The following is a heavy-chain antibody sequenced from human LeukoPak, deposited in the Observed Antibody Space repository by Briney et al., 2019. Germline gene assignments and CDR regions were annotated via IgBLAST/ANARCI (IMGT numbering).Heavy chain of an antibody. Sequence: GGSLRLSCAAPGFTFSSYAMHWVRQAPGKGLEWVAVISYDGSNKYYADSVKGRFTISRDNSKNTLYLQMNSLRAEDTAVYYCARDPAYYDFWSGYYTTGDHFDYWGQGTLVTVSS. CDR3: ARDPAYYDFWSGYYTTGDHFDY. CDR1: GFTFSSYA. D-gene: IGHD3-3*01. CDR2: ISYDGSNK. V-gene: IGHV3-30-3*01. J-gene: IGHJ4*02.